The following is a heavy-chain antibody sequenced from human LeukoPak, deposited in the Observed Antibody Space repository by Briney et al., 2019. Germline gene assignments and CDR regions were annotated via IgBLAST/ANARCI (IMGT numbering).Heavy chain of an antibody. J-gene: IGHJ4*02. Sequence: SETLSLTCTVSGGSISSGDYYWRWVRQPPGKGLEWIGYIYYSGSTYYNPSLKSRVTMSVDSSKNQFSLKLGSVTAADTAVYYCARGSSSWYVSDYWGQGTLVTVSS. CDR1: GGSISSGDYY. D-gene: IGHD6-13*01. V-gene: IGHV4-30-4*02. CDR2: IYYSGST. CDR3: ARGSSSWYVSDY.